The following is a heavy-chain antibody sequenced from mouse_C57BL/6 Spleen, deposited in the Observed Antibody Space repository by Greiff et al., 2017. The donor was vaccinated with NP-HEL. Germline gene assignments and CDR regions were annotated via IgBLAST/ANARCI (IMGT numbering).Heavy chain of an antibody. V-gene: IGHV5-17*01. CDR1: GFTFSDYG. CDR2: ISSGSSTI. J-gene: IGHJ4*01. CDR3: ARPGGYYVGDYYAMDY. D-gene: IGHD2-3*01. Sequence: EVKLVESGGGLVKPGGSLKLSCAASGFTFSDYGMHWVRQAPEKGLEWVAYISSGSSTIYYADTVKGRFTISRDNAKNTLFLQMTSLRSEDTAMYYCARPGGYYVGDYYAMDYWGQGTSVTVSS.